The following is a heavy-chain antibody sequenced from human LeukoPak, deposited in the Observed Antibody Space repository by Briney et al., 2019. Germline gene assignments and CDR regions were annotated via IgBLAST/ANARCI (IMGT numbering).Heavy chain of an antibody. J-gene: IGHJ4*02. D-gene: IGHD3-10*01. Sequence: PGRSLRLSCAASGFTFDDYAMHWVRQAPGKGLEWVANIKQDGSEKYYVDSVKGRFTISRDNAKNSLYLQMNSLRAEDTAVYYRARNRYYYGSGSYYYFDYWGQGTLVTVSS. CDR2: IKQDGSEK. CDR3: ARNRYYYGSGSYYYFDY. CDR1: GFTFDDYA. V-gene: IGHV3-7*01.